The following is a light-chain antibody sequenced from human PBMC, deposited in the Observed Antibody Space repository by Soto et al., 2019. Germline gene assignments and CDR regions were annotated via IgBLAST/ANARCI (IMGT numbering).Light chain of an antibody. CDR3: CSYAGNSTSPYV. Sequence: QSALTQPASVSGSPGQSITISCPGTSSDVGSYNLVSWYQQHPGKAPKLMIYEVSKRPSGVSNRFSGSKSGNTASLTISGLQAEDEADYYCCSYAGNSTSPYVFGTGTEVTVL. J-gene: IGLJ1*01. CDR1: SSDVGSYNL. CDR2: EVS. V-gene: IGLV2-23*02.